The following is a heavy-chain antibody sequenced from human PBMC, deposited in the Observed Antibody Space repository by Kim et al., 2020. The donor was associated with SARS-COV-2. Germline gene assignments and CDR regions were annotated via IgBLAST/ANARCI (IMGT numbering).Heavy chain of an antibody. CDR2: TYYRSKWHI. D-gene: IGHD3-16*01. J-gene: IGHJ4*02. CDR3: ARVSLSRLPDY. Sequence: SQTLSLTCAISGDSVSSNTATWHWIRHSPSRGLEWLGRTYYRSKWHIDSAVSVNSRITINPDTSKNQFSLQLNSVTPEDTAVYYCARVSLSRLPDYWGQGTLVTVSP. V-gene: IGHV6-1*01. CDR1: GDSVSSNTAT.